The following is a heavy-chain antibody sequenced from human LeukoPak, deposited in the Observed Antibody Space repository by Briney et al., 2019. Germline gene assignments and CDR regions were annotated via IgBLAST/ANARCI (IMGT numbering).Heavy chain of an antibody. J-gene: IGHJ4*02. CDR2: ISGTGSYK. CDR3: ARDFYDTSGYYYDY. Sequence: GGSLRRSCAASGFTFSRYSMNWVRQAPGKGLEWVSSISGTGSYKYYADSVKGRFTISRDNAKNSLYLQMNSLRAEDTAVYYCARDFYDTSGYYYDYWGQGTLVTVSS. D-gene: IGHD3-22*01. CDR1: GFTFSRYS. V-gene: IGHV3-21*01.